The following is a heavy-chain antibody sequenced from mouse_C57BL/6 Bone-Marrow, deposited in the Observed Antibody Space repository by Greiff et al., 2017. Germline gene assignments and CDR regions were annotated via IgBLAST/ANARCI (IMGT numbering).Heavy chain of an antibody. CDR3: ARDITTVVPYYFDY. CDR2: IYPGSGST. J-gene: IGHJ2*01. CDR1: GYTFTSYW. Sequence: QVQLKQPGAELVKPGASVKMSCKASGYTFTSYWITWVKQRPGQGLEWIGDIYPGSGSTNYNEKFKSKATLTVDTSSSTAYMQLSSLTSEDSAVYYCARDITTVVPYYFDYWGKGTTLTVSS. D-gene: IGHD1-1*01. V-gene: IGHV1-55*01.